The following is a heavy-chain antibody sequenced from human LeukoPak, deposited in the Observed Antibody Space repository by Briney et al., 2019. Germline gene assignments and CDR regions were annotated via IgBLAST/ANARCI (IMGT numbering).Heavy chain of an antibody. CDR2: IYRSGST. J-gene: IGHJ3*02. D-gene: IGHD6-6*01. CDR1: GGSISSGGYS. Sequence: SETLSLTCAVSGGSISSGGYSWSWIRQPPGKGLEWIGYIYRSGSTYYNPSLKSRVAISVDRSKNQFSLKLSSVTAADTAVYYCARTSIAARRANAFDIWGQGTMVTVSS. CDR3: ARTSIAARRANAFDI. V-gene: IGHV4-30-2*01.